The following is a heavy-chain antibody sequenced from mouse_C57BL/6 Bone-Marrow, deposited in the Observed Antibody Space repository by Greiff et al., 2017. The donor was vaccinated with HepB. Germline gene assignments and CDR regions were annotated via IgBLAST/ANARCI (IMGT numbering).Heavy chain of an antibody. CDR2: ISYDGSN. CDR1: GYSITSGYY. J-gene: IGHJ3*01. CDR3: AREKGFAY. Sequence: DVQLQESGPGLVKPSQSLSLTCSVTGYSITSGYYWNWIRQFPGNKLEWMGYISYDGSNNYNPSLKNRISITRDTSKNQFFLKLNSVTTEDTATYYCAREKGFAYWGQGTLVTVSA. V-gene: IGHV3-6*01.